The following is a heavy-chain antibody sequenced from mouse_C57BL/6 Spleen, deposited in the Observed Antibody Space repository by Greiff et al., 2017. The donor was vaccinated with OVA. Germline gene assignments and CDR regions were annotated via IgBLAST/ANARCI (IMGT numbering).Heavy chain of an antibody. Sequence: EVQGVESGAGLVKPGGSLKLSCAASGFTFSSYAMSWVRQTPEKRLEWVAYISSGGDYIYYADTVKGRFTISRDNARNTLYLQMSSLKSEDTAMYYCTRGGYYGSSYPYYAMDYWGQGTAVTVSS. CDR2: ISSGGDYI. V-gene: IGHV5-9-1*02. D-gene: IGHD1-1*01. CDR3: TRGGYYGSSYPYYAMDY. CDR1: GFTFSSYA. J-gene: IGHJ4*01.